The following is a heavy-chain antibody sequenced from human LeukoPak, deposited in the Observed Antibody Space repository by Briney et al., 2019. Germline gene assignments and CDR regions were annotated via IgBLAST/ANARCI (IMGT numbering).Heavy chain of an antibody. Sequence: ASVKVSCKASGYTFTSYDINWVRQATGQGREWMGWMNPNSGNTGYAQKLQGRVTMTRNTSISTAYMELSSLRSEDTAVYYCARGASYYDSSGYYSWFDPWGQGTLVTVSS. CDR1: GYTFTSYD. J-gene: IGHJ5*02. CDR3: ARGASYYDSSGYYSWFDP. V-gene: IGHV1-8*01. CDR2: MNPNSGNT. D-gene: IGHD3-22*01.